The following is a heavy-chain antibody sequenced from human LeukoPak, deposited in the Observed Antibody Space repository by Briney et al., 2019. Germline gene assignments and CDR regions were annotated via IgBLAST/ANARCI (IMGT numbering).Heavy chain of an antibody. CDR3: ARSVDIVATTSCNFDY. Sequence: ASVKVSCKASGYTFTSYGISWVRQAPGQGLEWMGWISAYNGNTNYAQKLQGRVTMTTDTSTSTAYMELRSLRSDDTAVYYCARSVDIVATTSCNFDYWGQGTLDTVSS. CDR2: ISAYNGNT. V-gene: IGHV1-18*01. J-gene: IGHJ4*02. CDR1: GYTFTSYG. D-gene: IGHD5-12*01.